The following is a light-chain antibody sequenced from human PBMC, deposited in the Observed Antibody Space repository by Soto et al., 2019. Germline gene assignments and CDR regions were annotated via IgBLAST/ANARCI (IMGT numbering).Light chain of an antibody. J-gene: IGKJ1*01. V-gene: IGKV3-20*01. CDR1: QTVSSSF. CDR2: GAS. CDR3: QQYGSSPGT. Sequence: EIVLTQSPGTLSLSPGEGATLSCRASQTVSSSFLAWYQQKAGQAPRLLIDGASSRATGIPDRFSGSGSGTDFTLTITSLEPEDFAVYYCQQYGSSPGTFGPGTKVEIK.